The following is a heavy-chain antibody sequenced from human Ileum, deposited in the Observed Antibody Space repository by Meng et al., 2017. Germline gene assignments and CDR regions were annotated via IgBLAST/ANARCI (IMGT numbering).Heavy chain of an antibody. CDR1: GGSITSRSFW. CDR2: ISYSGTT. CDR3: ARQPTGFPNWFDP. V-gene: IGHV4-39*07. Sequence: QLPLQESAPGLVKPSETLSLSCTVFGGSITSRSFWWGWIRQTPGKGLEWFGSISYSGTTSYNPSLRSRVTMSLDTSKNQFSLILSSVTAADTAVYYCARQPTGFPNWFDPWGQGTLVTVSS. D-gene: IGHD3-9*01. J-gene: IGHJ5*02.